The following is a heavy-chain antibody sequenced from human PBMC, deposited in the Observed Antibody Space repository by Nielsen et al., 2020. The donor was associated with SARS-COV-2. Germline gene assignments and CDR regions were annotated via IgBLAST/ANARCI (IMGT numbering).Heavy chain of an antibody. CDR1: GFTFDDYA. Sequence: GGSLRLSCAASGFTFDDYAMHWVRQAPGKGLEWVSGISWNSGSIGYADSVKGRFTISRDVTENSLYLQMNNLRAEDTAIYYCTRDLHDYWGQGTLVTVSS. CDR3: TRDLHDY. V-gene: IGHV3-9*01. J-gene: IGHJ4*02. CDR2: ISWNSGSI.